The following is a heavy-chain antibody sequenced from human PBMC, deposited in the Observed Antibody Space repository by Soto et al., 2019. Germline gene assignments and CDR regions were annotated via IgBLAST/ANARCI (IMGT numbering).Heavy chain of an antibody. Sequence: GASVKVSCKASGGTFSSYAISWVRQAPGQGLEWMGGIIPIFGTANYAQKFQGRVTITADESTSTAYMELSSLRSEDTAVYYCARDNLDYYGSGSYYPYNWFDPWGQGTLVTVSS. CDR3: ARDNLDYYGSGSYYPYNWFDP. CDR1: GGTFSSYA. CDR2: IIPIFGTA. V-gene: IGHV1-69*13. J-gene: IGHJ5*02. D-gene: IGHD3-10*01.